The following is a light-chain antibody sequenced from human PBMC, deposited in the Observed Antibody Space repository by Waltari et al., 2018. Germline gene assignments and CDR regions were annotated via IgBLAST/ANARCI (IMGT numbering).Light chain of an antibody. CDR2: EVT. CDR1: SSDVGNYNR. V-gene: IGLV2-18*02. CDR3: SSYTSSNTFV. J-gene: IGLJ2*01. Sequence: QSALTQPPSVSGSPGQSVTISCTGTSSDVGNYNRFSWYQQSPGTAPKLMIYEVTNRPSGVPDRFSGSKSGNTASLTISGLQAEDEADYYCSSYTSSNTFVFGGGTKLTVL.